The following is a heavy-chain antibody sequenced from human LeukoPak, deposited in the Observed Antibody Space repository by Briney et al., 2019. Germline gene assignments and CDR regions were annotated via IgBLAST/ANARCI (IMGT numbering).Heavy chain of an antibody. J-gene: IGHJ5*02. CDR2: ISSSGSTI. D-gene: IGHD6-13*01. Sequence: PGGSLRLSCAASGFTFSDYYMSWIRQAPGKGLEWVSYISSSGSTIYYADSVKGRFTISRDNAKNSLYLKMNSLRAEDTAVYYCARVERESSSWLLTPFDPWGQGTLVTVSS. CDR3: ARVERESSSWLLTPFDP. CDR1: GFTFSDYY. V-gene: IGHV3-11*01.